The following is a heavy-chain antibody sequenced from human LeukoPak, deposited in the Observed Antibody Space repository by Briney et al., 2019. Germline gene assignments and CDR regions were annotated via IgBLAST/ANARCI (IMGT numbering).Heavy chain of an antibody. Sequence: ASVKVAFKATGYTFTSNGFSWVRQAPAQGLEWMGWISAYNGNKNYAHKLQGRVTMTTDTSRSTAYMELRSLRSDDTAVYYCARGPLSGYPPGRVWGQGTTVTVSS. D-gene: IGHD3-10*01. J-gene: IGHJ6*02. CDR2: ISAYNGNK. CDR1: GYTFTSNG. V-gene: IGHV1-18*01. CDR3: ARGPLSGYPPGRV.